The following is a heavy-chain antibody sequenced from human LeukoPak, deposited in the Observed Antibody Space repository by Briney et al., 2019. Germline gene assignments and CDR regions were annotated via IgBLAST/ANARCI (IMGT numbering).Heavy chain of an antibody. CDR3: ARSGSSSWYLDY. CDR2: IDSSGYTT. V-gene: IGHV1-46*01. D-gene: IGHD6-13*01. CDR1: GYTFTSFY. J-gene: IGHJ4*02. Sequence: ASVKVSCKASGYTFTSFYMHWVRQAPGQGLEWMGVIDSSGYTTSYAQKFQGRVTVTRDTSTSTVYMEMSSLTPEDTAVYYCARSGSSSWYLDYWGQGTLVTVSS.